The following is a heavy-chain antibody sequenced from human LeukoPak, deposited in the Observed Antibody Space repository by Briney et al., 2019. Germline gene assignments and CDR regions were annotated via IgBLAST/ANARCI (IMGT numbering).Heavy chain of an antibody. CDR2: IYYTRIT. CDR3: ARDRRHGYPYYFDF. J-gene: IGHJ4*02. V-gene: IGHV4-31*03. D-gene: IGHD5-24*01. CDR1: DSSITGGYY. Sequence: SDTRSSTCTVPDSSITGGYYWSWIRQHPGKCLEWIGYIYYTRITYYNPSLKSRVIISVHTSQNQFALKLSSVTAADTAVYYGARDRRHGYPYYFDFWGQGILASVSS.